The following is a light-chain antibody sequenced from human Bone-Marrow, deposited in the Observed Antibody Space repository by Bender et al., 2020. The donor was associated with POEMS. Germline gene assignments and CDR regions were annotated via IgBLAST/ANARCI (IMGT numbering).Light chain of an antibody. Sequence: QSALTQPRSVSGSPGQSVTISCTGTSSDVGGYNYVSWYQQSSGKAPKLMIYEVSQRPSGVPDRFSGTKSGNTASLTVSGLQADDEAHYYWSSYAGEDVPGVFGGGTKLTVL. CDR1: SSDVGGYNY. CDR2: EVS. V-gene: IGLV2-11*01. J-gene: IGLJ3*02. CDR3: SSYAGEDVPGV.